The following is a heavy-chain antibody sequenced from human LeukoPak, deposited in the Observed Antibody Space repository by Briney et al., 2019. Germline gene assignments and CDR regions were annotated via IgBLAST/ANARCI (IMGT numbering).Heavy chain of an antibody. CDR2: ISSSSSYI. CDR1: GFTFSSYS. Sequence: PGGSLRLSCAASGFTFSSYSMNWVRQAPGKGLEWVSSISSSSSYIYYADSVKGRFTISRDNAKNSLYLQMNSLRAEDTAVYYCARGGHYDFWSGYSEVNAFDIWGQGTMVTVSS. V-gene: IGHV3-21*01. CDR3: ARGGHYDFWSGYSEVNAFDI. D-gene: IGHD3-3*01. J-gene: IGHJ3*02.